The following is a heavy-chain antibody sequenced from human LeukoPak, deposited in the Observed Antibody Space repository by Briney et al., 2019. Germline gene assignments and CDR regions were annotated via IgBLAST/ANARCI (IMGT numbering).Heavy chain of an antibody. CDR3: AREVGATTAFDY. D-gene: IGHD1-26*01. CDR2: IYYSGST. J-gene: IGHJ4*02. Sequence: SETLSLTCTVSGGSISSSSYYWSWIRQPPGKGLEWIGYIYYSGSTNYNPSLKSRVTISVDTSKNQFSLKLSSVTAADTAVYYCAREVGATTAFDYWGQGTLVTVSS. CDR1: GGSISSSSYY. V-gene: IGHV4-61*01.